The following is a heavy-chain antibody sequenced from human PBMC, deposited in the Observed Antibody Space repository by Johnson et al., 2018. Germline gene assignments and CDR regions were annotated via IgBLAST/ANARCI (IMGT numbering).Heavy chain of an antibody. J-gene: IGHJ6*03. CDR3: AKGSKGRWLRYYYYYYVYV. V-gene: IGHV3-30*18. D-gene: IGHD5-12*01. CDR1: GLTFSSYG. Sequence: QVQLVQSGGGLVQPGGSLRLSCAASGLTFSSYGMHWVRQAPGKGLEWVAVISYDGSNKYYAASVKGRFTISGDNSKNTLYLQMNSLRAEDTAVYYCAKGSKGRWLRYYYYYYVYVWGKGTTVTVSS. CDR2: ISYDGSNK.